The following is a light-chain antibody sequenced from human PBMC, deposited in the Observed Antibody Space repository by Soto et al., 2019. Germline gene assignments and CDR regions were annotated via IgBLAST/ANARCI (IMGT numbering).Light chain of an antibody. CDR2: EVN. Sequence: QSALTQPPSASGSPGQSVTTSCTGTSSDVGGYNYVSWFQQHPGKAPKLIIHEVNQRPSGVPDRFSGSKSGNTASLTVSGLQAEDEGTYYCSSYGGYNNVVFGTGTKVTV. J-gene: IGLJ1*01. CDR1: SSDVGGYNY. CDR3: SSYGGYNNVV. V-gene: IGLV2-8*01.